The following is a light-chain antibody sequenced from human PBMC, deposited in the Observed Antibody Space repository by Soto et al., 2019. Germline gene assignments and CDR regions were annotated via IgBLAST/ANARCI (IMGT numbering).Light chain of an antibody. CDR2: ATS. J-gene: IGKJ4*01. CDR3: YQPSSSALT. V-gene: IGKV1-9*01. CDR1: QDISSY. Sequence: IQLTQSPSSLSASVEDRVTVTCRASQDISSYLAWYQQKQVKAPKLLIYATSTLQSGVPSRFSGSGSGADFAITISSMQHEDFKTYYCYQPSSSALTFGGGTKVDIK.